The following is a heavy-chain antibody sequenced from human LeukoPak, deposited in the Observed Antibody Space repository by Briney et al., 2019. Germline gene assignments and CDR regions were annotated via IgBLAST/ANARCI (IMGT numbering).Heavy chain of an antibody. J-gene: IGHJ4*02. Sequence: PGGSLRLSCAASGFTFSSYAMSWVRQAPGKGLEWVSAISGSGGSTYYADSVKGRFTISRDNSKNTLYLQMNSLRAEDTAVYYCAKDRLYYDFWSGYYMTTGDYWGQGTLVTVSS. CDR3: AKDRLYYDFWSGYYMTTGDY. CDR1: GFTFSSYA. D-gene: IGHD3-3*01. V-gene: IGHV3-23*01. CDR2: ISGSGGST.